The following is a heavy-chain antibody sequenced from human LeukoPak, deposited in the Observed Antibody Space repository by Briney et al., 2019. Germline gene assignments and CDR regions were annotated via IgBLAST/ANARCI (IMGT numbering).Heavy chain of an antibody. V-gene: IGHV1-69*05. J-gene: IGHJ4*02. CDR2: IIPISGTA. CDR3: ASYADYYDSSGYYYSFDY. Sequence: SVKVSCKASGGTFSSYAISWLRQAPGQGLEWMGWIIPISGTANYAQNFQARVTITTDGSTTTSYRRLGTLRSADTAVYYCASYADYYDSSGYYYSFDYWGQGTLVTVSS. D-gene: IGHD3-22*01. CDR1: GGTFSSYA.